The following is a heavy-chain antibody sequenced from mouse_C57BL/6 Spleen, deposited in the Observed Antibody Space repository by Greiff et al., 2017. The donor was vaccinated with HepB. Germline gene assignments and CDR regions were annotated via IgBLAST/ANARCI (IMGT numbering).Heavy chain of an antibody. J-gene: IGHJ4*01. V-gene: IGHV1-19*01. CDR3: ARSVYYDYDEKGYYAMDY. Sequence: VQLQQSGPVLVKPGASVKMSCKASGYTFTDYYMNWVKQSHGKSLEWIGVINPYNGGTSYNQKFKGKATLTVDKSSSTAYMELNSLTSEDSAVYYCARSVYYDYDEKGYYAMDYWGQGTSVTVSS. CDR1: GYTFTDYY. D-gene: IGHD2-4*01. CDR2: INPYNGGT.